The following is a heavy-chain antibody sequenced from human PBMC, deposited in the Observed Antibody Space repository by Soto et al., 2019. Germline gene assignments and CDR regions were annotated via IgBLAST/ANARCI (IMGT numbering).Heavy chain of an antibody. CDR2: ISSSSSTI. Sequence: GGSLRLSCAASGFTFSSYSMNWVRQAPGKGLEWVSYISSSSSTIYYADSVKGRFTISRDNAKNSLYLQMNSLRAEDTAVYYCARDSEGIVVVPAAPGWFDPWGQGTLVTVSS. CDR3: ARDSEGIVVVPAAPGWFDP. V-gene: IGHV3-48*01. D-gene: IGHD2-2*01. J-gene: IGHJ5*02. CDR1: GFTFSSYS.